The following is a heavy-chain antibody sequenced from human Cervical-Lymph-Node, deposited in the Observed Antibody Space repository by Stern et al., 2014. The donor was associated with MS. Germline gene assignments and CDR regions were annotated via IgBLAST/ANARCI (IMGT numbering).Heavy chain of an antibody. CDR3: ARDRVGALDY. CDR1: GFTFSSHG. Sequence: MQLVESGGGVVQPGRSLRLSCAASGFTFSSHGMHWVRQAPGKGLEWLAVILSDGSSKYYIDSVRGRFSISRDNSKNTLYLHMNSLRAEDTAVYYCARDRVGALDYWGQGTLVTVSS. D-gene: IGHD4/OR15-4a*01. CDR2: ILSDGSSK. V-gene: IGHV3-33*01. J-gene: IGHJ4*02.